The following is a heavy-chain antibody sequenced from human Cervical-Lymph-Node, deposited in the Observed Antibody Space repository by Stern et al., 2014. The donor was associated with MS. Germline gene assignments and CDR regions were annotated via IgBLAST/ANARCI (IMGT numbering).Heavy chain of an antibody. V-gene: IGHV4-39*01. CDR3: ARQENSSGWYPNWFDP. CDR1: GGSISSSSYY. J-gene: IGHJ5*02. D-gene: IGHD6-19*01. Sequence: QVQLQESGPGLVKPSETLSLTCTVSGGSISSSSYYWGWIRQPPGKGLEWIGSIYYSGSPYYTPSLKSRFPISVDTSKNQFPLKLSSVTAADTAVYYCARQENSSGWYPNWFDPWGQGTLVTVSS. CDR2: IYYSGSP.